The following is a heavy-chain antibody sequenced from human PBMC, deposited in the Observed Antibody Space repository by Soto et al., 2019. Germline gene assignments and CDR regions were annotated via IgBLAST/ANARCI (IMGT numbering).Heavy chain of an antibody. V-gene: IGHV4-59*08. J-gene: IGHJ1*01. CDR1: GASISNYY. CDR2: IYYSGST. CDR3: ARSVAAPGTHFQH. D-gene: IGHD6-13*01. Sequence: SETLSLTCTVSGASISNYYCSWIRQPPGKGLEWIGYIYYSGSTNYNPSLKSRVTISVDTSKNQFSLKLSSVTAADTAVYYCARSVAAPGTHFQHWGQGTLVTVS.